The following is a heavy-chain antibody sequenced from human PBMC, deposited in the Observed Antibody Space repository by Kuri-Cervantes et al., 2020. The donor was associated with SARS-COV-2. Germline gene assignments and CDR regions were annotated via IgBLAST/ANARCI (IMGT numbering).Heavy chain of an antibody. CDR2: IYSSGST. V-gene: IGHV3-53*01. J-gene: IGHJ4*02. D-gene: IGHD4-23*01. Sequence: LSLTCAASGFSVRSNYMSWVRQAPGKGLEWVSSIYSSGSTYYADSVKGRFTSSRENYKNTVYLQLNSLRVGDTAVYYCARSAVGFDSWGQGTLVTVSS. CDR3: ARSAVGFDS. CDR1: GFSVRSNY.